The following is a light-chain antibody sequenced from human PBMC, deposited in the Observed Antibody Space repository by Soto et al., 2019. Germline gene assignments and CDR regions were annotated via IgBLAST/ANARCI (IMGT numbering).Light chain of an antibody. J-gene: IGKJ5*01. CDR2: AAS. CDR3: QQANSFPIT. Sequence: DIQMTQSPSSVSASVGDRVSITCRASQGINSWLAWYQKKPGRAPKLLIYAASSLQNGVPSRFSGSESGTDFTLTISNLQPEDCAIYFCQQANSFPITFGRGTRLEIK. CDR1: QGINSW. V-gene: IGKV1-12*01.